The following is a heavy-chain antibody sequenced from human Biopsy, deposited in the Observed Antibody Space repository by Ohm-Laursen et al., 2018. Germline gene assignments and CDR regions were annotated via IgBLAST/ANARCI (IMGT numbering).Heavy chain of an antibody. D-gene: IGHD5-24*01. CDR2: ISGDGNDQ. CDR1: GFTFSNFG. Sequence: SLRLSCAASGFTFSNFGIHWIRQAPGKGLEWVALISGDGNDQFYAEPAKGRFTVSRDNSKNTVDLQMNNLKTEDTAVYYCAKDWLQSWYFDHWGQGTLVTVSS. V-gene: IGHV3-30*18. J-gene: IGHJ4*02. CDR3: AKDWLQSWYFDH.